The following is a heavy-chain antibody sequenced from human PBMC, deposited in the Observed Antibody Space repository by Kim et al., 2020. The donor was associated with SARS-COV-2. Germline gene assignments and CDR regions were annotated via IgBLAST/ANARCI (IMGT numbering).Heavy chain of an antibody. J-gene: IGHJ5*02. D-gene: IGHD3-9*01. CDR3: ARVYYDILTGLDEFDP. V-gene: IGHV4-39*07. Sequence: SLKSRVTISVDTSKNQFSLKLSSVTAAETAVYYCARVYYDILTGLDEFDPWGQGTLVTVSS.